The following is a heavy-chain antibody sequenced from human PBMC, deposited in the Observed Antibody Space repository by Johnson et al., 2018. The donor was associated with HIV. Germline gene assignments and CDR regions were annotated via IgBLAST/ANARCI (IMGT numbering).Heavy chain of an antibody. CDR1: GFTFSSYP. CDR3: ARGGGCGGDCYSGYDAFDI. V-gene: IGHV3-30*04. D-gene: IGHD2-21*01. Sequence: QLVESGGGAVQPGRSLRLSCAASGFTFSSYPMHWVRQAPGKGLEWVAVISSDGSNNYYADSVKGRFTISRDNSKNTLYLQMNSLRDEDTAVYYCARGGGCGGDCYSGYDAFDIWGQGTMVIVSS. CDR2: ISSDGSNN. J-gene: IGHJ3*02.